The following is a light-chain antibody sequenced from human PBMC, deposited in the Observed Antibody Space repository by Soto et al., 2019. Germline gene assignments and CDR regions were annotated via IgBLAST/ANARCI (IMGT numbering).Light chain of an antibody. CDR3: QQYHTWPIT. CDR1: QTVTSD. J-gene: IGKJ4*01. CDR2: GAS. V-gene: IGKV3D-15*01. Sequence: SLSPGQSATLSCRASQTVTSDYLTWYQQKPGQTPRLLIHGASTRATGIAARFSGSGSGTEFTLTISSLQSEDCAIYYCQQYHTWPITFGGGTKVDIK.